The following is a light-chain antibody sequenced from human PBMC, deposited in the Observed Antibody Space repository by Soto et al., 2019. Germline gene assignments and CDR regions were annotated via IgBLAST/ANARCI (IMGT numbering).Light chain of an antibody. V-gene: IGKV3-20*01. CDR1: QSVSSSY. CDR3: QQYGSSRT. Sequence: EIVLTQSPGTLSLSLGERATLSCRASQSVSSSYLAWYQQKPGQAPRLLIYGASSRATGIPDRFSGSGSGTDFTLTISRLEPEDFAMYYCQQYGSSRTFGQGTKVEIK. J-gene: IGKJ1*01. CDR2: GAS.